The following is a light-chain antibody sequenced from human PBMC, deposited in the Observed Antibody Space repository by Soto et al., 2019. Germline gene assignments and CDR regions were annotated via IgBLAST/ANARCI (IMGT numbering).Light chain of an antibody. CDR1: QVISSY. CDR3: QHYNSHST. J-gene: IGKJ1*01. Sequence: AIHLTQSPSSVSGSVGDWVSVACRASQVISSYFAWYQQQPGKAPKLLIYDASSLESGVPSRFSGSGSGTEFTLTISSLKPDDFATYYCQHYNSHSTFGQGTKLDIK. CDR2: DAS. V-gene: IGKV1-13*02.